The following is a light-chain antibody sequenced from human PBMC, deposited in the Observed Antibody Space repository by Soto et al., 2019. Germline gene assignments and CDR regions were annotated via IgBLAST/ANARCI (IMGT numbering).Light chain of an antibody. CDR3: QQYDKSPL. CDR1: QSVTSSY. V-gene: IGKV3-20*01. CDR2: GAS. Sequence: EIVLTQSPGTLSLSPGERVTLSCRASQSVTSSYLAWYQQKPGQAPRLLIYGASNRATGISDRFSGSGSGTDFTLTISRLEPEDFAVYFCQQYDKSPLFGGGTKVEIK. J-gene: IGKJ4*01.